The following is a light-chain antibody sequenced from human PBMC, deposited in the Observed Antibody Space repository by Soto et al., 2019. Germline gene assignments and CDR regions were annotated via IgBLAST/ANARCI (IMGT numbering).Light chain of an antibody. Sequence: IQLTQSPSSLSASVGDRVTITCRAGQGIGSALAWYQQRPGKAPKLLLYDASNLEAGVPSRFSGSGSGTDFTLTITSLRPEDFATYYCQQYNGFPLTFGGGTKVQIK. J-gene: IGKJ4*01. V-gene: IGKV1-13*02. CDR2: DAS. CDR3: QQYNGFPLT. CDR1: QGIGSA.